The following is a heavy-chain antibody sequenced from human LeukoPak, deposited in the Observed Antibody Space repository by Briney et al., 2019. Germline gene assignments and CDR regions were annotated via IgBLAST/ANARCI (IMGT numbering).Heavy chain of an antibody. Sequence: ASVKVSCKVSGYTLTELSMHWVRQAPGKGLEWMGGFDPEDGETIYAQKFQGRVTMTEDTSTDTAYMELSSLRSEDTAVYYCATDSSGYYSFDYWGQGILVTVSS. CDR2: FDPEDGET. V-gene: IGHV1-24*01. CDR3: ATDSSGYYSFDY. CDR1: GYTLTELS. J-gene: IGHJ4*02. D-gene: IGHD3-22*01.